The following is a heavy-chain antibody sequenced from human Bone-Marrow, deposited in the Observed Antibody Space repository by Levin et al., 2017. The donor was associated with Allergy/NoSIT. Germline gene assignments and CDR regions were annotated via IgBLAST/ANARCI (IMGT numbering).Heavy chain of an antibody. Sequence: SGPTLVKPTQTLTLTCTFSGFSLSTHAEGVGWIRQPPGKALEWLALISWDDDSRYRPSLKSRLTITKDISKNQVVLTMTNMDPVDTGTSYCSHRRLWFGELSTSHAFDIWGQGTRVSVSS. CDR3: SHRRLWFGELSTSHAFDI. V-gene: IGHV2-5*02. CDR2: ISWDDDS. CDR1: GFSLSTHAEG. D-gene: IGHD3-10*01. J-gene: IGHJ3*02.